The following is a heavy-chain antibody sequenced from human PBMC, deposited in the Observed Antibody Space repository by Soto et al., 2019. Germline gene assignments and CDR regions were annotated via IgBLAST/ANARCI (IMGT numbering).Heavy chain of an antibody. V-gene: IGHV4-31*03. CDR2: IFYSGST. Sequence: QVQLQESGPGLVKPSQTLSLTCTVSGVSMSSGGYYWSWIRQHPGKGLEWIGYIFYSGSTYYNPSXXSRVTISVDTXXNXFXXKLSSVTAADTAVYYCAREGNYYDSSASERAYFQHWGQGTLVTVSS. D-gene: IGHD3-22*01. J-gene: IGHJ1*01. CDR3: AREGNYYDSSASERAYFQH. CDR1: GVSMSSGGYY.